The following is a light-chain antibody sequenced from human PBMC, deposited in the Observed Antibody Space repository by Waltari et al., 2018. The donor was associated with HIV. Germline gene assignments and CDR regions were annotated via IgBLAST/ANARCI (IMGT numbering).Light chain of an antibody. V-gene: IGKV1-5*03. CDR3: QQYKNYAVS. CDR2: KAS. CDR1: QSISNW. J-gene: IGKJ2*03. Sequence: DIQMTQSPPTLSAAVGDRVTITCRASQSISNWLAWYQQKPGKAPKLLIHKASDLKSGVPSRFSGSGSGTEFTLTISSLQPDDFATYYCQQYKNYAVSFGQGTKLEI.